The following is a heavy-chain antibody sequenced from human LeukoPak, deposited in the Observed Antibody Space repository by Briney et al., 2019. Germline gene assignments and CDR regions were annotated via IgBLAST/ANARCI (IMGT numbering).Heavy chain of an antibody. CDR3: AKGRNQLERQFYFDY. D-gene: IGHD1-1*01. Sequence: ASVKVSCKASGYTFTSYDINWVRQATGQGLEWMGWMNPNSGNTGYAQKFQGRVTMTRNTSISTAYMELSSLRSEDTAVYYCAKGRNQLERQFYFDYWGQGTLVTVSS. J-gene: IGHJ4*02. V-gene: IGHV1-8*01. CDR1: GYTFTSYD. CDR2: MNPNSGNT.